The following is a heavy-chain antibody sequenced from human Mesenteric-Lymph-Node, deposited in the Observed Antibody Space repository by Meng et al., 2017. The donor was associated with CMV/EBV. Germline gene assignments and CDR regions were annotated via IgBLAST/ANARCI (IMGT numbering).Heavy chain of an antibody. J-gene: IGHJ3*02. D-gene: IGHD5-24*01. CDR1: GGSFSGYF. CDR2: INHSGST. V-gene: IGHV4-34*01. Sequence: SETLSLTCAVYGGSFSGYFWSWIRQPPGMGLEWIGEINHSGSTNYNSSLKSRSSISIDTSKNQFSLRLTSVTAADTAIYDCGRHAMATKGAGAFDIWGQGTMVTVSS. CDR3: GRHAMATKGAGAFDI.